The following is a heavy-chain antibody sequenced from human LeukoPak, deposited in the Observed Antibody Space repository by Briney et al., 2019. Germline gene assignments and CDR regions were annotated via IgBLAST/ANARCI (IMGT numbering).Heavy chain of an antibody. J-gene: IGHJ3*02. Sequence: WESLKTFCNGSGYSFTTYWYGWVRQMPGKGLEWMRVIYPRDSSTRYSPSLNSQVTISADKSINTAYLQRSHLKAADTAVYYCARRFVVVGATPSESDFDMWGQGTTVTVSS. D-gene: IGHD2-15*01. CDR3: ARRFVVVGATPSESDFDM. CDR1: GYSFTTYW. V-gene: IGHV5-51*01. CDR2: IYPRDSST.